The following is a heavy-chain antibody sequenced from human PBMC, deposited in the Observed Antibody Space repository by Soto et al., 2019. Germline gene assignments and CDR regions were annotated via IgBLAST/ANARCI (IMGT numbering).Heavy chain of an antibody. V-gene: IGHV3-15*01. CDR2: IKSKTDGGTT. CDR3: TTVRWYTYYFDY. J-gene: IGHJ4*02. D-gene: IGHD2-2*02. CDR1: GFIFSNAW. Sequence: GGSLRLSCAASGFIFSNAWMSWVRQAPGKRLEWVGRIKSKTDGGTTDYAAPVKGRFTISRDDSKNTLYLQMNSLKTEDTAVYCCTTVRWYTYYFDYWGKGTLVTLSS.